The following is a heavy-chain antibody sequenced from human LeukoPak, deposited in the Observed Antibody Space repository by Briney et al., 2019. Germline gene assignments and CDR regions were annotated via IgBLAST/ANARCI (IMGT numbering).Heavy chain of an antibody. Sequence: SETLSLTCAVYGGSFSGYYWSWIRQPPGKGLEWIGEINHSGSTNNNPSLKSRVTISVDTSKNQFSLKLSSVTAADTAVYYCARGSSEDYWGQGTLVTVSS. V-gene: IGHV4-34*01. CDR2: INHSGST. CDR3: ARGSSEDY. D-gene: IGHD6-6*01. J-gene: IGHJ4*02. CDR1: GGSFSGYY.